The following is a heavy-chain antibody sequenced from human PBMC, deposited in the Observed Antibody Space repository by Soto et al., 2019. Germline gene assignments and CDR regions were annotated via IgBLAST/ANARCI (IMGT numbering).Heavy chain of an antibody. Sequence: QVQLVQSGAEVRKPGASVKVSCKASGYTFSTSGMSWLRQAPGQGLEWMGWISTYNGDTNDAPKCQDRVTMPSDTSTSTVYMELRSLRSDDTAVYYCARAGAAPYYYYGMDVWGQGTRVTVSS. CDR3: ARAGAAPYYYYGMDV. J-gene: IGHJ6*02. CDR1: GYTFSTSG. D-gene: IGHD2-15*01. CDR2: ISTYNGDT. V-gene: IGHV1-18*01.